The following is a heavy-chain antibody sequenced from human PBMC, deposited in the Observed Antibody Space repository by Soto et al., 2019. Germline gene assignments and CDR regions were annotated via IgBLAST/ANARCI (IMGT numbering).Heavy chain of an antibody. J-gene: IGHJ5*02. CDR3: ARHSPLTGLREDTMIVDSPHGFDP. CDR2: IYHSGST. CDR1: GGSISSSNW. Sequence: SETLSLTCAVSGGSISSSNWWSWVRQPPGKGLEWIGEIYHSGSTNYNPSLKSRVTISVDKSKNQFSLKLSSVTAADTAVYYCARHSPLTGLREDTMIVDSPHGFDPWGQGTLVTVSS. V-gene: IGHV4-4*02. D-gene: IGHD3-22*01.